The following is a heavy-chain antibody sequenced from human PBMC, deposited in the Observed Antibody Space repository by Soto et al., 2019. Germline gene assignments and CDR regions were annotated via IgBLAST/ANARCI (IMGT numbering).Heavy chain of an antibody. Sequence: GGSLRLSCAASGFTFSSYGMHWVRQAPGKGLEWVAVISYDGSNKYYIDTVKGRFTISRDNSKNTLYLQMNSLRAEDTAVYYFAKRGYCSGGSCYLFIGALDYWGQGTLVTVS. CDR1: GFTFSSYG. V-gene: IGHV3-30*18. J-gene: IGHJ4*02. D-gene: IGHD2-15*01. CDR2: ISYDGSNK. CDR3: AKRGYCSGGSCYLFIGALDY.